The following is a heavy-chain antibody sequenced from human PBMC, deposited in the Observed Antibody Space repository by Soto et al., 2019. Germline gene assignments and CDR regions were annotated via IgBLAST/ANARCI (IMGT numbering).Heavy chain of an antibody. V-gene: IGHV1-69*01. D-gene: IGHD3-22*01. Sequence: QVQLVQSGAEVKKPGSSVKVSCKASGGTFSSYAISWVRQAPGQGLEWMGGIIPIFGTANYGQKFQGRVTITADEVTNTAYIELSRLRSEDTAVYYCATDSITMIVVDEADYYYYGMDVWGQGTTVTVSS. CDR2: IIPIFGTA. J-gene: IGHJ6*01. CDR1: GGTFSSYA. CDR3: ATDSITMIVVDEADYYYYGMDV.